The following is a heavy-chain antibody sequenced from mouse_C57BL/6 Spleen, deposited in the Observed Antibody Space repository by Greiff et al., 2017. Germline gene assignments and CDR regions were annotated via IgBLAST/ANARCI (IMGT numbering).Heavy chain of an antibody. CDR2: IWRGGST. CDR3: AKSYYGSDWYFDV. CDR1: GFSLTSYG. J-gene: IGHJ1*03. Sequence: VQLQQSGPGLVQPSQSLSITCTVSGFSLTSYGVTWVRQSPGKGLEWLGVIWRGGSTDYNAAFMSRLSITKDNSRSQVFFKMNSLQADDTAIYYGAKSYYGSDWYFDVWGTGTTVTVSS. V-gene: IGHV2-5*01. D-gene: IGHD2-1*01.